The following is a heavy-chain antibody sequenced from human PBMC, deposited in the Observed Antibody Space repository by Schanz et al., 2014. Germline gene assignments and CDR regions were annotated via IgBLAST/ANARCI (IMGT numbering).Heavy chain of an antibody. CDR2: INSRNEV. D-gene: IGHD3-16*01. V-gene: IGHV3-21*01. CDR3: SRGIVGGLDW. CDR1: RLTFANED. Sequence: EVQLVESGGGFVQPGGSLRLSCVASRLTFANEDIHWVRQAPGKGLEWVSVINSRNEVFSIDSVRGRFTIFRDNPKKSAYLQMNSLRADDTAVYYCSRGIVGGLDWWGQGTLVTVSS. J-gene: IGHJ4*02.